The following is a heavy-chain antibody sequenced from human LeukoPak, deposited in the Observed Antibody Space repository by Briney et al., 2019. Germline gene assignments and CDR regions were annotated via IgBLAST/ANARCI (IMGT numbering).Heavy chain of an antibody. CDR3: ARGSGYGGTIDY. J-gene: IGHJ4*02. V-gene: IGHV4-34*01. CDR2: INHSGST. D-gene: IGHD4-23*01. Sequence: SETLSLTCAVYGGSFSGYCWSWIRQPPGKGLEWIGEINHSGSTNYNPSLKSRVTISVDTSKNQFSLKLSSVTAADTAVYYCARGSGYGGTIDYWGQGTLVTVSS. CDR1: GGSFSGYC.